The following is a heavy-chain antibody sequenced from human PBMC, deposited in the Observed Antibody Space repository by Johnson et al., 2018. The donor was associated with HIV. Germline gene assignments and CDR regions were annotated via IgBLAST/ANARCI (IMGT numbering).Heavy chain of an antibody. CDR2: ISTITNTV. V-gene: IGHV3-11*04. J-gene: IGHJ3*02. CDR1: GFIFSDYY. D-gene: IGHD3-16*01. CDR3: VRDAFDYRDASGRFGGAGFDI. Sequence: QEQLVESGGGLVKPGGSLRLSCAASGFIFSDYYMTWFRQAPGKGLEWVSYISTITNTVFYAGSVKGRFTISRDNAKNSLSLQMNSRRAEDPAVYYCVRDAFDYRDASGRFGGAGFDIWGQGTMVTVSS.